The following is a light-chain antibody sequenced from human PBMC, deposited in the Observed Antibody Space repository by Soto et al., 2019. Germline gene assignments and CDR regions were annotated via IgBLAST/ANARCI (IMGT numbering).Light chain of an antibody. CDR1: QNINTW. Sequence: DIQMTQSPSTVSASVGDRVTLTCRASQNINTWLAWYQQKPGKAPKLLILKASSLESGVPSRFSGSGSGTEFTLTISSLQPDDLATYYCQQHNSFSITFGQGTRLEIK. CDR2: KAS. CDR3: QQHNSFSIT. V-gene: IGKV1-5*03. J-gene: IGKJ5*01.